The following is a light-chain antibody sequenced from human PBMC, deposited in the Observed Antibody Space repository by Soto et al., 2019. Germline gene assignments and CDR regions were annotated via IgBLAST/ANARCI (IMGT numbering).Light chain of an antibody. CDR2: DVT. J-gene: IGLJ3*02. CDR3: SSYTTSSTLV. Sequence: QSALTQPASVSGSPGQSITISCTGTSSDVGAYNYVSWYQLPDKAPKLMIYDVTYRPSGVSNRFSGSKSGNTASLTISGLQAEDEADYFCSSYTTSSTLVFGGGTKLTVL. V-gene: IGLV2-14*03. CDR1: SSDVGAYNY.